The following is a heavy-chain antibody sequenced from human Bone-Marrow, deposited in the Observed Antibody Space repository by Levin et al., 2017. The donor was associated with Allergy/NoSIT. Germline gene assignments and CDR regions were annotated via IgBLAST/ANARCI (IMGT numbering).Heavy chain of an antibody. D-gene: IGHD3-3*01. V-gene: IGHV1-2*02. J-gene: IGHJ6*02. CDR1: GYTFTGYY. CDR2: INPNSGGT. Sequence: AASVKVSCKASGYTFTGYYMQWVRQAPGQGLEWIGWINPNSGGTNYAQKFQGRVTMTRDTSIDTVFMEFSSLTSDDTALYYCATSYRDFWSGHFSHFSLDVWGQGTTVTVSS. CDR3: ATSYRDFWSGHFSHFSLDV.